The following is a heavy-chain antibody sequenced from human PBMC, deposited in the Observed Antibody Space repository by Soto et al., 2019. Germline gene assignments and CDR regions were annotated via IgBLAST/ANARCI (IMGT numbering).Heavy chain of an antibody. CDR1: GFTFSGSA. CDR2: IRSKGNNYAT. Sequence: EVQLVESGGGLVQPGGSLKLSCAASGFTFSGSAMHWVRQASGKGLEWVGRIRSKGNNYATAYGASLRGRFTISRDDSKDTTYLQMNSLNTEDTAVYYCSRQASDFWSXXXQYYMDVWGKGTTVTVSS. V-gene: IGHV3-73*01. D-gene: IGHD3-3*01. J-gene: IGHJ6*03. CDR3: SRQASDFWSXXXQYYMDV.